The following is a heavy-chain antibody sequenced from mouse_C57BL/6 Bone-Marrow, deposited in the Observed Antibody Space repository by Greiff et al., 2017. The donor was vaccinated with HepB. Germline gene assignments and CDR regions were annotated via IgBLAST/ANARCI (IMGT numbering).Heavy chain of an antibody. D-gene: IGHD1-1*01. CDR2: IYPRDGST. Sequence: VQLQQSDAELVKPGASVKISCKVSGYTFTDHTIHWMKQRPEQGLEWIGYIYPRDGSTKYNEKFKGKATLTADKSSSTAYMQLNSLTSEDSAVYFCAREEITTVVATGDYYAMDYWGQGTSVTVSS. CDR3: AREEITTVVATGDYYAMDY. V-gene: IGHV1-78*01. CDR1: GYTFTDHT. J-gene: IGHJ4*01.